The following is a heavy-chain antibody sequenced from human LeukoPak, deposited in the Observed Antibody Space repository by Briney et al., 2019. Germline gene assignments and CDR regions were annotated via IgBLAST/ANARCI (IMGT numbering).Heavy chain of an antibody. D-gene: IGHD6-13*01. CDR3: TAGLRIAAAGTGGDWFDP. Sequence: PGGSLRLSCAASGFTFSGSAMHWVRQASGQGLEWVGRIRSKANSYATAYAASVKGRFTISRDDSKNTAYLQMNSLKTEDTAGYYCTAGLRIAAAGTGGDWFDPWGQGTLVTVSS. J-gene: IGHJ5*02. V-gene: IGHV3-73*01. CDR1: GFTFSGSA. CDR2: IRSKANSYAT.